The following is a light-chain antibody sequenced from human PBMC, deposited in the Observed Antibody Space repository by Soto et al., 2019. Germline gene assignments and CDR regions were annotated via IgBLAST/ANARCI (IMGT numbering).Light chain of an antibody. Sequence: DIHMTQSPSTLSASVGDRVTITCRASQSINSWLAWYQQKPGKAPKVLIYKASSLESGVPSRFSGSGSGTEFTLTISSLQPDDFATYHCQQYMTYWSFGQGTKVEIK. CDR2: KAS. CDR1: QSINSW. J-gene: IGKJ1*01. CDR3: QQYMTYWS. V-gene: IGKV1-5*03.